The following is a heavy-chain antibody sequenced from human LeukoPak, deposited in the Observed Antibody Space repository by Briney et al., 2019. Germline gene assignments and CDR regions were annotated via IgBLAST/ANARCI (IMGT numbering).Heavy chain of an antibody. V-gene: IGHV3-74*01. CDR3: TRMSREAPGLPDL. J-gene: IGHJ5*02. CDR1: GFSFSSYR. CDR2: LSRGGSST. D-gene: IGHD5-24*01. Sequence: GGSRRLSCAASGFSFSSYRMHLFRQAEWKWLVWVSRLSRGGSSTTSADSVKGRFPISSDNAKNTLYLQIGRLRADDTAVYYCTRMSREAPGLPDLWGQGTLVTVSS.